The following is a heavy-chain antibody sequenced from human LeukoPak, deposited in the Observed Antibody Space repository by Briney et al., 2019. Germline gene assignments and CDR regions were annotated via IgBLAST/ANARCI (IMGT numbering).Heavy chain of an antibody. CDR2: MNPNSGNT. J-gene: IGHJ4*02. Sequence: GASVKVSCKASGYTFTSYDINWVRQATGQGLEWMGWMNPNSGNTGYAQKFPGRVTMTRDMSTSTVYMEVSSLRSEDTAVYYCATGPRGYYFDYWGQGTLVTVSS. CDR1: GYTFTSYD. V-gene: IGHV1-8*02. D-gene: IGHD3-10*01. CDR3: ATGPRGYYFDY.